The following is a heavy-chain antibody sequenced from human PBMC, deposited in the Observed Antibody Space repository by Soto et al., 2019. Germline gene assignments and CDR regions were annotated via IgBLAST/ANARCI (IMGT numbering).Heavy chain of an antibody. CDR1: GFTFSSYA. Sequence: EVQLLESGGGSVQPGGSLRLSCATSGFTFSSYAMNWVRQAPGKGLEWVSAISGSGGSTNYADSVEGRFTISRDNSKNTLYMQMSSLRAEDTAVYDCAKAGGIAVPGSHLDYWGQGTLVTVAS. D-gene: IGHD6-19*01. CDR3: AKAGGIAVPGSHLDY. V-gene: IGHV3-23*01. CDR2: ISGSGGST. J-gene: IGHJ4*02.